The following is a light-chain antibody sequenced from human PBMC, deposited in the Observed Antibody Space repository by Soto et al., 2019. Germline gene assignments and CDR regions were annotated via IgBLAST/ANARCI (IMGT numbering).Light chain of an antibody. CDR1: QSVNTN. CDR3: QLYNDWPLT. CDR2: DAS. Sequence: EIVMTQSSATLSVSPGEIATLSCRASQSVNTNLAWYQQKPGQAPRLLIYDASTRATGIPARFSGSGSGTEFTLTIGSLQSEDFAVYYCQLYNDWPLTFGGGTKVEIK. V-gene: IGKV3-15*01. J-gene: IGKJ4*01.